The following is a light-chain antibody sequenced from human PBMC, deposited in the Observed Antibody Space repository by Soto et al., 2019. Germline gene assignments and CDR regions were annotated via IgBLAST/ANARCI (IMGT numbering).Light chain of an antibody. J-gene: IGKJ1*01. CDR1: QSVGSN. V-gene: IGKV3-15*01. CDR2: GAS. CDR3: QQYSDWRS. Sequence: EIVMTQSPATLSVSTGERATLSCRASQSVGSNLAWYQQKPGQSPSLLMYGASTRATGIPARFSGSGSATEFTLTISGLQSEDFAVYYCQQYSDWRSFGQGTKVEIK.